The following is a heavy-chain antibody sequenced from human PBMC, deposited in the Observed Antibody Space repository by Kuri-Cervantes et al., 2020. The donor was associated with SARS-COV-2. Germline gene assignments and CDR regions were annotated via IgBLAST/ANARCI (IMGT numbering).Heavy chain of an antibody. CDR2: ISSSGSTI. CDR3: ARCPSSSWYSDAFDI. V-gene: IGHV3-11*04. CDR1: GFTFSDYY. Sequence: GESLKISCAASGFTFSDYYMSWIRQAPGKGLEWVSYISSSGSTIYYADSVKGRFTISRDNAKNSLYLQVNSLRAEDTAVYYCARCPSSSWYSDAFDIWGQGAMVTDSS. J-gene: IGHJ3*02. D-gene: IGHD6-13*01.